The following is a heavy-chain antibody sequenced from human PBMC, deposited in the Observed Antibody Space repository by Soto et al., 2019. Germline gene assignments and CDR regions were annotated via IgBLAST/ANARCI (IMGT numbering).Heavy chain of an antibody. CDR3: AIDQESLRYFDWLALGYFDY. CDR1: GFTFSSYA. D-gene: IGHD3-9*01. J-gene: IGHJ4*02. Sequence: GVLRLSCAASGFTFSSYAMSWVRQAPGKGLEWVSAISGSGGSTYYAASVKGRFTISRDNSKNTLYLQMNSLRAEDTAVYYCAIDQESLRYFDWLALGYFDYWGQGTLVTSPQ. V-gene: IGHV3-23*01. CDR2: ISGSGGST.